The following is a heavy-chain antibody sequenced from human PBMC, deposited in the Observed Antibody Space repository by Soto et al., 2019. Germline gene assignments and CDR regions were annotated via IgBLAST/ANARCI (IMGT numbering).Heavy chain of an antibody. D-gene: IGHD2-21*02. J-gene: IGHJ1*01. CDR1: GDSISSRSYY. Sequence: PSETLSLTCTVTGDSISSRSYYWGWIRQPPGKGLEWIGSIYYSGSTYNNPSLRSRVSMSIDTSKDQFALKLKSVTAADTALYLCARQQTSVVTQAHFAVWGQGSLVTVSS. V-gene: IGHV4-39*01. CDR2: IYYSGST. CDR3: ARQQTSVVTQAHFAV.